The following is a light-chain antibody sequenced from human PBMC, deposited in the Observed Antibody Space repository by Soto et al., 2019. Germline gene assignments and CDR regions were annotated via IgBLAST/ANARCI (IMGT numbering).Light chain of an antibody. CDR2: EVS. CDR1: SSDVGGYNY. V-gene: IGLV2-8*01. Sequence: QSALTQPPSASGSPGQSVTISCTGTSSDVGGYNYVSWYQHHPGKAPKLMIYEVSKRPSGVPDRFSGSKSGNTASLTVSGLQAEDEADYYCSSYAGSKTLFGGGTKLTVL. CDR3: SSYAGSKTL. J-gene: IGLJ2*01.